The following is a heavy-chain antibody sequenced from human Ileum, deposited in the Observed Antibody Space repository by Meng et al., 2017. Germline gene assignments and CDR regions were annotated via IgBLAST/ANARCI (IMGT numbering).Heavy chain of an antibody. CDR1: GFTFSSDW. J-gene: IGHJ4*02. V-gene: IGHV3-7*01. D-gene: IGHD3-16*01. Sequence: GGSLRLSCEASGFTFSSDWMSWVRQTPGKGLEWVGQIKGDGSEEYYVDSVKGRFTISRDNAKDSVYLQMSSLRAEDTAVYYCARSVLGVWGSWSPAHFDYWGRGTLVTVSS. CDR2: IKGDGSEE. CDR3: ARSVLGVWGSWSPAHFDY.